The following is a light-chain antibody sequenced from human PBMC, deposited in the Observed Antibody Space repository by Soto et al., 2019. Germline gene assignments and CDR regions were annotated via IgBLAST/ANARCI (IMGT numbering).Light chain of an antibody. CDR3: EAWDSSLSAGV. CDR1: RSNIGNNY. J-gene: IGLJ3*02. V-gene: IGLV1-51*01. Sequence: QSVLPQPPSVSAAPGQKGTVSCSGSRSNIGNNYVSWYQHLPGTAPKLLIYDNDKRPSGIPDRFSASKSGTSATLGITGLQTGDEADYYCEAWDSSLSAGVFGGGTKLTVL. CDR2: DND.